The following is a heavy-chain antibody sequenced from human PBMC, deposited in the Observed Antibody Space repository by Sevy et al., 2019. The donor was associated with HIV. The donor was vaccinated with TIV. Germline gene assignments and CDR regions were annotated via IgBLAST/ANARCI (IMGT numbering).Heavy chain of an antibody. CDR2: ISGSGGST. V-gene: IGHV3-23*01. D-gene: IGHD6-13*01. CDR3: AKGGDSSSWKRYYYYMDV. CDR1: GFTFSSYA. Sequence: GGSLRLSCAASGFTFSSYAMSWVRQAPGKGLEWVSVISGSGGSTYYADSVKGRFTISRDNSKNTLYLQMNSLRAEDTAVYYCAKGGDSSSWKRYYYYMDVWGKGTTVTVSS. J-gene: IGHJ6*03.